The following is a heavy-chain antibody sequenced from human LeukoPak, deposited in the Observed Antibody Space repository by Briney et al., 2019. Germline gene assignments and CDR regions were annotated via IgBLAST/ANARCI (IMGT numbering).Heavy chain of an antibody. D-gene: IGHD6-13*01. V-gene: IGHV3-23*01. CDR2: ISGSGGST. CDR3: AKRGLAAALFR. J-gene: IGHJ4*02. CDR1: GFTFSSYA. Sequence: GGSLRLSCAASGFTFSSYAMTWVRQAPGKGLQWVSDISGSGGSTYYADSVKGRFTISRDNSKNTLYLQMNRLRAEDTAVYYCAKRGLAAALFRWGQGTLVTVSS.